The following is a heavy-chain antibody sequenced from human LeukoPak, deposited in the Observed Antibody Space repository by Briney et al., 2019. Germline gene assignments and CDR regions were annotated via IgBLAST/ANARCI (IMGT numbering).Heavy chain of an antibody. CDR1: GFTLSSYE. CDR3: ARGRRYYYDSSGYYSDDAFDI. CDR2: ISGSGTTI. Sequence: GGSLRLSCAASGFTLSSYEMNWVRQAPGKGLEWVSYISGSGTTIYYADSVQGRFTISRDNAKNSLNLQMNSLRAEDTAVYYCARGRRYYYDSSGYYSDDAFDIWGQGTIVTVSS. D-gene: IGHD3-22*01. J-gene: IGHJ3*02. V-gene: IGHV3-48*03.